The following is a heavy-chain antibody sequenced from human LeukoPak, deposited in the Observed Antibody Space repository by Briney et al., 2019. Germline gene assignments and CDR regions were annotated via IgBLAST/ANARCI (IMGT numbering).Heavy chain of an antibody. CDR3: AKDRTVGASYWYFDL. Sequence: GGSLRLSCAASGFTFSDYYMSWIRQAPGKGLEWVSYISSSGSTIYYADSVKGRFTISRDSSKNTLFLHMNTLRAEDTAIYYCAKDRTVGASYWYFDLWGRGTLVTVSS. D-gene: IGHD1-26*01. J-gene: IGHJ2*01. CDR1: GFTFSDYY. CDR2: ISSSGSTI. V-gene: IGHV3-11*01.